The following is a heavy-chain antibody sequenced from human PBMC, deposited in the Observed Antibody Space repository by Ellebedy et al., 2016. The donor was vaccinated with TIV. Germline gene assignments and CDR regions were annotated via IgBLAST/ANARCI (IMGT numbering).Heavy chain of an antibody. J-gene: IGHJ4*02. CDR2: ISESGHFT. CDR3: AQDSAPYGSGSYYGH. D-gene: IGHD3-10*01. Sequence: GESLKISCAASGFSPSDYAMSWVRQAPGKGLEWVAVISESGHFTNYALSVRGRFTISRDSSKNALSLQMNSLRAEDTAIYYCAQDSAPYGSGSYYGHWGQGALVTVSS. CDR1: GFSPSDYA. V-gene: IGHV3-23*01.